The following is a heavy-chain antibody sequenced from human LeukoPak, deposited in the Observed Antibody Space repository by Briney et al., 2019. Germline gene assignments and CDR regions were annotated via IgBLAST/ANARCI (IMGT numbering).Heavy chain of an antibody. D-gene: IGHD4-11*01. CDR1: GGTFSSYA. Sequence: ASVKVSCKASGGTFSSYAISWVRQAPGQGLEWMGWISAYNGNTNYAQKLQGRVTITTDTSTSTAYMELRSLRSDDTAVYYCARTYSNYGTAGPNYYYYYMDVWGKGTTVTVSS. CDR3: ARTYSNYGTAGPNYYYYYMDV. V-gene: IGHV1-18*01. J-gene: IGHJ6*03. CDR2: ISAYNGNT.